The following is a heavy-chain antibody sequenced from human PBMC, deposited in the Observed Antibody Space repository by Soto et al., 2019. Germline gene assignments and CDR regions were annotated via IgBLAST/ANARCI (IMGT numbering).Heavy chain of an antibody. CDR1: GGSISSYY. CDR2: IYYSGST. Sequence: SETLSLTCTVSGGSISSYYWSWIRQPPGKGLEWIGYIYYSGSTNYNPSLKSRVTISVDTSKNQFSLKLSSVTAADTAVYYCARHGGDCSSTSCYAEYYFDYWGQGTLVTVSS. J-gene: IGHJ4*02. D-gene: IGHD2-2*01. V-gene: IGHV4-59*08. CDR3: ARHGGDCSSTSCYAEYYFDY.